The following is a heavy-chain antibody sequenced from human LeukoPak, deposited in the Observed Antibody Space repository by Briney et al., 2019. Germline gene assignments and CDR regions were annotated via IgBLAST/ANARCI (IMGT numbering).Heavy chain of an antibody. CDR1: GFTFSDYY. V-gene: IGHV3-11*01. CDR2: ISSSGSTI. Sequence: GGSLRLSCAASGFTFSDYYMSWIRQAPGKGLEWVSYISSSGSTIYYADSVKGRFTISRDNAKNSLHLQMNSLRAEDTAVYYCARDLFTTYLDPWGQGTLVTVSS. J-gene: IGHJ5*02. D-gene: IGHD3-22*01. CDR3: ARDLFTTYLDP.